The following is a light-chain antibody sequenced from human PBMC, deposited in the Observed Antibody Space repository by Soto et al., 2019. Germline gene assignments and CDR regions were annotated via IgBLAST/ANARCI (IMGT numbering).Light chain of an antibody. CDR1: QNLASKY. J-gene: IGKJ5*01. CDR3: QQYGST. V-gene: IGKV3-20*01. Sequence: EDALTQSPGTLSLSPGERATLSCRAGQNLASKYLAWYQQKAVQAPRLLIYGASSRATGIPDRFSGSGSGTDFTLTISRLEPEDFAVYYCQQYGSTFGQGTRLEIK. CDR2: GAS.